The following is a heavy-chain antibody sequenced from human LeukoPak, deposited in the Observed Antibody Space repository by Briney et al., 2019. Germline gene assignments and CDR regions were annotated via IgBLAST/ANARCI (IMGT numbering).Heavy chain of an antibody. V-gene: IGHV1-69*13. D-gene: IGHD2-2*01. J-gene: IGHJ4*02. Sequence: SVKVSCKASGGTFSSYAISWVRQAPGQGLEWMGGIIPIFGIANYAQKFQGRVTITADESTSTAYMELSSLRSEDTAVYYCAALAQGSSISLDYWGQGTLVTVSS. CDR2: IIPIFGIA. CDR3: AALAQGSSISLDY. CDR1: GGTFSSYA.